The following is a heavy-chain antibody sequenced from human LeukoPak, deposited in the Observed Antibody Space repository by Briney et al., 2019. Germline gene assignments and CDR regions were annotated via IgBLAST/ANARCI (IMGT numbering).Heavy chain of an antibody. CDR1: GGSISSGSYY. CDR2: IYTSGST. D-gene: IGHD6-19*01. CDR3: ARDSGWYPGLDY. J-gene: IGHJ4*02. V-gene: IGHV4-61*02. Sequence: PSQTLSLTCTVSGGSISSGSYYWSWIRQPAGKGLEWIGRIYTSGSTNYNPSLKSRVTISVDTSKNQFSLKLSSVTAADTAVYYCARDSGWYPGLDYWGQGTLVTASS.